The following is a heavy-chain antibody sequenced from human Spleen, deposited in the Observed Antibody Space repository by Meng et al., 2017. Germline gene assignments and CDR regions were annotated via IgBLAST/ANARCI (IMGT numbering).Heavy chain of an antibody. CDR1: GFSVSHNY. CDR3: ARDRNIVVVTAIRYYYYGMDV. J-gene: IGHJ6*02. CDR2: IYSDGNT. V-gene: IGHV3-66*01. Sequence: GESLKISCAASGFSVSHNYMSWVRQAPGKGLEWVSVIYSDGNTYYADSVKGRFTISRDNSKNTLYLQMNSLRAEDTAVYYCARDRNIVVVTAIRYYYYGMDVWGQGTTVTVSS. D-gene: IGHD2-21*02.